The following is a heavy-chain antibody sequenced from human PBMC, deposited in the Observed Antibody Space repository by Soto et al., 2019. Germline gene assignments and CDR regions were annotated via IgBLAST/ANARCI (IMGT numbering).Heavy chain of an antibody. J-gene: IGHJ6*02. Sequence: GGSLRLSCAASGFTFSNAWMNWVRQAPGKGLEWVGRIKSKTDGGTTDYAAPVKGRFTISRHDSKNTLYLQMNSLKTEDTAVYYCTTDRYVPMVYASLSMDVWGQGTTVTVSS. D-gene: IGHD2-8*01. CDR1: GFTFSNAW. CDR3: TTDRYVPMVYASLSMDV. CDR2: IKSKTDGGTT. V-gene: IGHV3-15*07.